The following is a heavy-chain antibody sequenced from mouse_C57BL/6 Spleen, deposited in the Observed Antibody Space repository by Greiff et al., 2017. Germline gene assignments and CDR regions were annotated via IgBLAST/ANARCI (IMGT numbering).Heavy chain of an antibody. CDR1: GFSLTSYA. CDR3: ARNRKDYDNAMDY. V-gene: IGHV2-9-1*01. Sequence: QVTLKESGPGLVAPSQSLSITCTVSGFSLTSYAIGWVRQPPGKGLEWLGVIWTGGGTNYNSALKSRLSISKDNSKSQVFLKMNSLQTDDTARYYCARNRKDYDNAMDYWGQGTSVTVSS. J-gene: IGHJ4*01. D-gene: IGHD2-4*01. CDR2: IWTGGGT.